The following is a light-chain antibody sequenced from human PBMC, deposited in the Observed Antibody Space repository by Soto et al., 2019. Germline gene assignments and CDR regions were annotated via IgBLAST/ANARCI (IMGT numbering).Light chain of an antibody. CDR2: DAS. CDR1: QSVSSN. Sequence: EIVMTQSPATLSVSPGERATLSCRASQSVSSNLAWYQQTPGQAPRLLIFDASTRATGIPARFSGSVSGTEFTLTISSLQSEDFAVYYCQQYDNWLGTFGQGTKVEVK. J-gene: IGKJ1*01. CDR3: QQYDNWLGT. V-gene: IGKV3D-15*01.